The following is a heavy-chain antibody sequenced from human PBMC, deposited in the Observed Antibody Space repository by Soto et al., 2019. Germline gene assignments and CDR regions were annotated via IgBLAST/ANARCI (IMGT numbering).Heavy chain of an antibody. J-gene: IGHJ4*02. CDR1: GGTFSSYT. V-gene: IGHV1-69*04. CDR2: IIPILGIA. D-gene: IGHD3-10*01. CDR3: TRDSEDGDKLYYLDY. Sequence: SVKVSCKASGGTFSSYTFSWVRQAPGQGLEWMGRIIPILGIANYAQKFQGRFTLTADKSTSTAYMELSSLRSEDTAVYYCTRDSEDGDKLYYLDYWGQGTLVTVSS.